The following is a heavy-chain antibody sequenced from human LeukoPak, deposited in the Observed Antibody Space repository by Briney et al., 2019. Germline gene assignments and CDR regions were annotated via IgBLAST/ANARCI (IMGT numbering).Heavy chain of an antibody. CDR1: GYTFTGYY. D-gene: IGHD3-10*01. J-gene: IGHJ4*02. Sequence: ASVKVSCKASGYTFTGYYMHWVRQAPGQGLEWMGRINPNTGGTNYAQKFQGRVTMTRDTSISTAYMELSRLRSDGTAVYYCARARSLWFGDHTNYYFDSWGQGNLVTVSS. CDR3: ARARSLWFGDHTNYYFDS. CDR2: INPNTGGT. V-gene: IGHV1-2*06.